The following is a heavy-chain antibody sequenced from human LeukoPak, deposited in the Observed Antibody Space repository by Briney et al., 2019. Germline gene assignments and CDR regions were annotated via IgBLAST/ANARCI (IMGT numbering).Heavy chain of an antibody. D-gene: IGHD3-9*01. CDR2: ISGSGGST. V-gene: IGHV3-23*01. CDR1: GFTFSSYA. Sequence: PGGSLRLSCAASGFTFSSYAMSWVRQAPGKGLEWVSAISGSGGSTYYAEYVKSRFTICRDNSKNTLYLQMNSLRAEDTAVYYCAKDQGGDIFTGWLAYDAFDIWGQGTMVTVSS. J-gene: IGHJ3*02. CDR3: AKDQGGDIFTGWLAYDAFDI.